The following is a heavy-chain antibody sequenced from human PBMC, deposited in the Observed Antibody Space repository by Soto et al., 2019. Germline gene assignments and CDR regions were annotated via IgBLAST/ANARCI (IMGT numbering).Heavy chain of an antibody. CDR1: GYTFTSYG. CDR3: ARDLWSYSGYDYLSFDY. CDR2: ISAYNGNT. V-gene: IGHV1-18*01. D-gene: IGHD5-12*01. Sequence: ASVKVSCKASGYTFTSYGISWVRQAPGQGLEWMGWISAYNGNTNYAQKLQGRVTMTTDTSTSTAYMELRSLRSDDTAVYYCARDLWSYSGYDYLSFDYWGQGTLVTVSS. J-gene: IGHJ4*02.